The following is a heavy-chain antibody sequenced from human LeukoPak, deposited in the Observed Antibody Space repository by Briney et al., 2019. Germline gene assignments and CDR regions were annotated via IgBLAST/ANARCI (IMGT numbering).Heavy chain of an antibody. J-gene: IGHJ4*02. CDR3: TTYYYDSSGYYSENY. Sequence: GGSLRLSCAASGFTFSSYWMNWARQAPGKGLEWVGRIKSKTDGGTTDYAAPVKGRFTISRDDSKNTLYLQMNSLKTEDTAVYYCTTYYYDSSGYYSENYWGQGTLVTVSS. D-gene: IGHD3-22*01. CDR1: GFTFSSYW. CDR2: IKSKTDGGTT. V-gene: IGHV3-15*07.